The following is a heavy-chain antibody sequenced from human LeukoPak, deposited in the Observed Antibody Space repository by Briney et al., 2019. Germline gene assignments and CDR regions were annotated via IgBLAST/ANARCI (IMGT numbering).Heavy chain of an antibody. CDR2: ISYDGSNK. Sequence: GGSLRLSCAASGFTFSSYGMHWVRQAPGKGLEWVAVISYDGSNKYYADSVKGRFTISRDNSKNSLFLQMNSLRAEDTAVYYCARDGVGAFDIWGQGTMVTVSS. CDR1: GFTFSSYG. CDR3: ARDGVGAFDI. D-gene: IGHD3-10*01. J-gene: IGHJ3*02. V-gene: IGHV3-30*03.